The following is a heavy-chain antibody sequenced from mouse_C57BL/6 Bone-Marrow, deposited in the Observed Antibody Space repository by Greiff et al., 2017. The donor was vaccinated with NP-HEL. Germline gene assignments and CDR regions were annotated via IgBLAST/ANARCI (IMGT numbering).Heavy chain of an antibody. Sequence: VQLQQSGPVLVKPGASVKMSCKASGYTFTDYYMNWVKQSHGKSLEWIGVINPYNGGTSYNQKFKGKATLTVDKSSSTAYMELNSLTSEDSAVYYGAGEYYGSSPWFAYWGQGTLVTVSA. CDR1: GYTFTDYY. J-gene: IGHJ3*01. D-gene: IGHD1-1*01. CDR3: AGEYYGSSPWFAY. V-gene: IGHV1-19*01. CDR2: INPYNGGT.